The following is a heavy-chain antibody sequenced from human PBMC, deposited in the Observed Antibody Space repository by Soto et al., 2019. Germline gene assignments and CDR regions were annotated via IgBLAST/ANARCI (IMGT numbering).Heavy chain of an antibody. CDR2: IYYSGST. CDR1: GGSISSSSYY. D-gene: IGHD3-10*01. V-gene: IGHV4-39*03. Sequence: SETLSLTCTVSGGSISSSSYYWGWIRQPPGKGLEWIGSIYYSGSTYYNPSLKSRVTISVDTSKNQFSLKLSSVTAADTAHYYGSGSYFSYYYYMDVWGKGTTVTVSS. J-gene: IGHJ6*03. CDR3: SGSYFSYYYYMDV.